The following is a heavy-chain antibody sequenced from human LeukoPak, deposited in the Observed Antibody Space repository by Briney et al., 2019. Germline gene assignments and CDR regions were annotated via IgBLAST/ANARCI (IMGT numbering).Heavy chain of an antibody. J-gene: IGHJ6*03. CDR3: ARATGCYDVLTGYLVGCHYYYYMDV. CDR2: INHSGST. V-gene: IGHV4-34*01. Sequence: SETLSLTCAVYGGAFSGYYWSWIRQPPGKGLEWIEEINHSGSTNYNPSLKSRVTISVDTSKNQFSLKVSSVTAVDTAVYYCARATGCYDVLTGYLVGCHYYYYMDVWGKGTTVTVSS. CDR1: GGAFSGYY. D-gene: IGHD3-9*01.